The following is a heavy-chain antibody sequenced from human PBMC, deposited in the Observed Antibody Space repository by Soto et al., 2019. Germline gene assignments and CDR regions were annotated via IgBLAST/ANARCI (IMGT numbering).Heavy chain of an antibody. J-gene: IGHJ4*02. CDR2: INHSGST. CDR1: GGSFSGYY. V-gene: IGHV4-34*01. Sequence: QVQLQQWGAGLLKPSETLSLTCAVYGGSFSGYYWSWIRQPPGKGLEWIGEINHSGSTNYNPSLKSRVTISVDTSKNQVSLKLSSVTAADTAVYYCARKSYQYYFDYWGQGTLVTVSS. CDR3: ARKSYQYYFDY. D-gene: IGHD2-2*01.